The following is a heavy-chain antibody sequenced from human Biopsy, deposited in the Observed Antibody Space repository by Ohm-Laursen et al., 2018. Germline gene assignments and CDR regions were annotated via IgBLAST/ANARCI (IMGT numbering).Heavy chain of an antibody. V-gene: IGHV4-59*01. J-gene: IGHJ4*02. D-gene: IGHD1-26*01. CDR2: IYYSGST. Sequence: TLSLTCAVSGGSIGSFFWSWIRQPPGKRLEWIGYIYYSGSTNYNPSLRSRVTISVDRSKNQFSLELSSVTAADTAVYYCARVGAGAPSIDYFDYWGQGSLVTVS. CDR3: ARVGAGAPSIDYFDY. CDR1: GGSIGSFF.